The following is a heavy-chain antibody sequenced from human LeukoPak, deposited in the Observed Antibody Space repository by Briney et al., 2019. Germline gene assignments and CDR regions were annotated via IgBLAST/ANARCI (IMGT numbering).Heavy chain of an antibody. J-gene: IGHJ4*02. D-gene: IGHD1-7*01. V-gene: IGHV3-23*01. CDR2: VSTSGDNG. CDR3: AKGGTGTTVRYFDY. Sequence: PGGSLRLSCAASGFTFNNYGMNWVRQAPGKGLEWVSVVSTSGDNGYYADSVQGRFTISRDNSKNSLYLQMNSLRAGDTAVYYCAKGGTGTTVRYFDYWGQGTLVTVSS. CDR1: GFTFNNYG.